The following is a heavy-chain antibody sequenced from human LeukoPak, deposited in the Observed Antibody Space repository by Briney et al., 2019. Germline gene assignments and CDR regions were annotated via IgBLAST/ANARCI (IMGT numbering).Heavy chain of an antibody. CDR3: ARDPPHLSKFPPFDY. CDR2: ITSDGSDK. D-gene: IGHD6-13*01. Sequence: PGGSLRLSCAASGFTFNIYTMNWVRQAPGKGLEWVALITSDGSDKKYADSVKGRFTISRDNSKDTVYLQMNSLRAEDTALYYCARDPPHLSKFPPFDYWGQGTLVTVSS. V-gene: IGHV3-30*04. J-gene: IGHJ4*02. CDR1: GFTFNIYT.